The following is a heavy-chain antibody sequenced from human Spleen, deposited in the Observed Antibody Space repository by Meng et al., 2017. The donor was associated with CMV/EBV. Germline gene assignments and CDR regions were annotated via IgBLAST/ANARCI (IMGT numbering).Heavy chain of an antibody. D-gene: IGHD5-12*01. Sequence: SETLSLTCTVSGGSITSYYWSWIRQSPGKGLEWLGYIYYTGNTNYNPSLESRVTISADTSTNQFSLKLSSVTAADTAVYYCARGYTDYYYGMDVWGQGTTVTVSS. V-gene: IGHV4-59*01. CDR2: IYYTGNT. CDR3: ARGYTDYYYGMDV. CDR1: GGSITSYY. J-gene: IGHJ6*02.